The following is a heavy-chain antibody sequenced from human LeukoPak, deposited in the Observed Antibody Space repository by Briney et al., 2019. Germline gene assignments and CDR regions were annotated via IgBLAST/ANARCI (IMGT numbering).Heavy chain of an antibody. V-gene: IGHV4-59*01. J-gene: IGHJ2*01. CDR2: IYSSGST. Sequence: SETLSLTCTDSGGSNSNFYWSWIRQSPGKGLEWIGYIYSSGSTNYNPSLKSRVTISVDASNNQFSLKLTSVTAADTAVYYCARGSKGSSLPGGYFDLWGRGTLVTVSS. D-gene: IGHD6-13*01. CDR1: GGSNSNFY. CDR3: ARGSKGSSLPGGYFDL.